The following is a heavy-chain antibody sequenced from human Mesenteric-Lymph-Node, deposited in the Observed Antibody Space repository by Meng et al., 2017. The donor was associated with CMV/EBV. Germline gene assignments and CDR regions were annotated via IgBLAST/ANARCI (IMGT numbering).Heavy chain of an antibody. J-gene: IGHJ6*02. Sequence: GESLKISCAASGFTFSSYAMHWVRQAPGKGLEWVAVISYDGSNKYYADSVKGRFTISRDNAKNSLYLQMNSLRAEDTAVYYCAREGVVVVPAASKVDPSQHEYYYGMDVWGQGTTVTVSS. CDR2: ISYDGSNK. CDR1: GFTFSSYA. D-gene: IGHD2-2*01. CDR3: AREGVVVVPAASKVDPSQHEYYYGMDV. V-gene: IGHV3-30-3*01.